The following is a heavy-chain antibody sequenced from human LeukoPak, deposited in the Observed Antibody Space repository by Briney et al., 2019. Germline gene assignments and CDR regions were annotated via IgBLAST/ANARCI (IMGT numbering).Heavy chain of an antibody. Sequence: ESGPTLVKPTQTLTLTCTFSGFSLSTSGVGVGWIRQPPVKALEWLALIYWDDDKRYSPSLKSRLTITKDTSKNQVVLTMTNMDPVDTATYYCARKSRDGYNWDAFDIWGQGTMVTVSS. CDR1: GFSLSTSGVG. CDR2: IYWDDDK. V-gene: IGHV2-5*02. CDR3: ARKSRDGYNWDAFDI. D-gene: IGHD5-24*01. J-gene: IGHJ3*02.